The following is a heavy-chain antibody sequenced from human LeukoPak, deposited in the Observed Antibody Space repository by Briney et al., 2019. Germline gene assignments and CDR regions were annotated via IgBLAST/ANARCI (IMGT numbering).Heavy chain of an antibody. CDR1: GFTFSSYE. D-gene: IGHD3-10*01. V-gene: IGHV3-48*03. CDR3: ARDAPYYGSGSYYPFDY. Sequence: PGRSLRLSCAASGFTFSSYEMNWVRQAPGKGLEWVSYISSSGSTIYYADSVKGRFTISRDNAKNSLYLQMNSLRAEDTAVYYCARDAPYYGSGSYYPFDYWGQGTLVTVSS. CDR2: ISSSGSTI. J-gene: IGHJ4*02.